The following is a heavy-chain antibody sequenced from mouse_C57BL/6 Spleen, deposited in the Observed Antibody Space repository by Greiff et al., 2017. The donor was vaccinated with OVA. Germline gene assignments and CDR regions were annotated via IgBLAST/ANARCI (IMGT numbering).Heavy chain of an antibody. V-gene: IGHV6-6*01. CDR3: TRPRWDLNYFDY. J-gene: IGHJ2*01. Sequence: DVMLVESGGGLVQPGGSMKLSCAASGFTFSDAWMDWVRQSPEKGLEWVAEIRNKANNHATYYAESVKGRFTISRDDSKSSVYLQMNSLRAEDTGIYYCTRPRWDLNYFDYWGQGTTLTVSS. D-gene: IGHD4-1*01. CDR2: IRNKANNHAT. CDR1: GFTFSDAW.